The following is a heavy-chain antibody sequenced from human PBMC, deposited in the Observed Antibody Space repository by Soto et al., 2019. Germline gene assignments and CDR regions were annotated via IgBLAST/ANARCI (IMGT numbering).Heavy chain of an antibody. D-gene: IGHD6-19*01. J-gene: IGHJ6*04. V-gene: IGHV1-24*01. Sequence: ASVKVSCKVSGYTLTELSMHWVRQAPGKGLEWMGGFDPEDGETIYAQKFQGRVTMTEDTSTDTAYMELSSLRSEDTAVYYCATDQGYSSGSLFGDVWGKGTTVTVSS. CDR2: FDPEDGET. CDR3: ATDQGYSSGSLFGDV. CDR1: GYTLTELS.